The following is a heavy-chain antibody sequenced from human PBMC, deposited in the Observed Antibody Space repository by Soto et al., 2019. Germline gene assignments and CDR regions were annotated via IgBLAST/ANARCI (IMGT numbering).Heavy chain of an antibody. V-gene: IGHV4-30-2*01. CDR2: IYHSGST. D-gene: IGHD2-21*01. J-gene: IGHJ4*02. CDR1: GGSISSGGYS. CDR3: ARGNVVPLDY. Sequence: QLQLQESGSGLVKPSQTLSLTCAVSGGSISSGGYSWSWIRQPPGKGLEWIGYIYHSGSTYYNPSLKSQVTIPVNRSNNQFSLKLSSLTAADTAVYDCARGNVVPLDYWGQRTLVTVSS.